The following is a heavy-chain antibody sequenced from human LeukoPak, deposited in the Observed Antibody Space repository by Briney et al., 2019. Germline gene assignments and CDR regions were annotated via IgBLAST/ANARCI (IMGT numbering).Heavy chain of an antibody. CDR3: AREGRDGYNLGH. CDR1: GGSISSSGYY. J-gene: IGHJ4*02. Sequence: SETLSLTCTISGGSISSSGYYWGWLRQPPGKGLEWIGSIYYSGSTYYNPSLKSRVTISVDKSKNQFSLKLSSLTAADTAVYYCAREGRDGYNLGHWGQGTLVTVSS. D-gene: IGHD5-24*01. V-gene: IGHV4-39*07. CDR2: IYYSGST.